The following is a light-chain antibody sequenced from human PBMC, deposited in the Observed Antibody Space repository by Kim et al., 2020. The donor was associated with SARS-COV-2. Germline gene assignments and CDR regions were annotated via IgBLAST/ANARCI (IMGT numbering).Light chain of an antibody. J-gene: IGKJ4*01. CDR1: QHIRSW. Sequence: SASVGDRITSTCRASQHIRSWLAWYQQKPGRAPKLLIYAASSLASGVPARFSGSGSGTDFTLTINNLQPEDFATYYCLQAYVNPLTFGGGTKLEI. CDR2: AAS. CDR3: LQAYVNPLT. V-gene: IGKV1D-12*01.